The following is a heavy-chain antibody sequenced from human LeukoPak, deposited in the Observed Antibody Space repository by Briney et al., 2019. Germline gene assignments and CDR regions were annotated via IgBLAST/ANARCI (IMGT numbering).Heavy chain of an antibody. Sequence: GGSLRLSCADSGFTFSSHWTTWVRQAPGKGLEWVANINQDGSEKYYVDSVEGRFTISRDSVKNSLYLQMTSVRADDTAMYYCVRDDYDFWSGYQRYFEFWGQGTLVTVSS. CDR3: VRDDYDFWSGYQRYFEF. J-gene: IGHJ4*02. V-gene: IGHV3-7*01. CDR2: INQDGSEK. CDR1: GFTFSSHW. D-gene: IGHD3-3*01.